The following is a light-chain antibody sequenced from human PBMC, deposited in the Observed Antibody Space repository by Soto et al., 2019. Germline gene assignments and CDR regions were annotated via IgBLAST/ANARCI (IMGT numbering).Light chain of an antibody. V-gene: IGKV3-11*01. CDR1: QSVSSY. J-gene: IGKJ1*01. CDR3: QQRSNWPLTWT. Sequence: EIVLTQSPATLSLSPVERATLSCRASQSVSSYLAWYQQKPGQAPRLLIYDASNRTTGIPARFSGSGSGTDFTLTISSLEPEDFAVYYCQQRSNWPLTWTFGQGTKVEIK. CDR2: DAS.